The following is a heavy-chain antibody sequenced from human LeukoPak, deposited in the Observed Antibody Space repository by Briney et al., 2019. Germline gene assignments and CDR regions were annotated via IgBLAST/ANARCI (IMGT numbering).Heavy chain of an antibody. J-gene: IGHJ4*02. CDR3: AREHDYSNYFDY. D-gene: IGHD4-11*01. CDR1: GYTFTSYY. V-gene: IGHV1-46*01. Sequence: ASVKVSCTASGYTFTSYYMHWVRQAPGQGLEWMGIINPSGGSTSYAQKFQGRVTITADKSTSTAYMELSSLRSEDTAVYHCAREHDYSNYFDYWGQGTLVTVSS. CDR2: INPSGGST.